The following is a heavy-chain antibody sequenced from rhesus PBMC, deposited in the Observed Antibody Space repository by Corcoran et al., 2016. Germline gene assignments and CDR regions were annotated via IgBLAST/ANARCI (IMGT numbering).Heavy chain of an antibody. CDR2: IDANSPSP. D-gene: IGHD5-24*01. V-gene: IGHV4S17*01. J-gene: IGHJ4*01. CDR1: GGSIRSSYYY. Sequence: QVQMQESGPGLVKPSETLSLTCAVSGGSIRSSYYYWSWILQAPGKGLEWIGNIDANSPSPNYNPTLKNRVTISKDTSKNQFSLRLNSVTAADTAVYYCARDGGSGSSSYFDYWGQGVLVTVSS. CDR3: ARDGGSGSSSYFDY.